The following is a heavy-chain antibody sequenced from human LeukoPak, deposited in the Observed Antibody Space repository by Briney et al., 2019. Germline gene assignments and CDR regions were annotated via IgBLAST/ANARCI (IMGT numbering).Heavy chain of an antibody. V-gene: IGHV3-23*01. CDR2: ISGSGGST. D-gene: IGHD6-13*01. CDR3: AKCDSSPLNYYYYMDV. CDR1: RFTFSNYA. Sequence: GGSLRLSCAASRFTFSNYAMTWVRQAPGKGLEWVSAISGSGGSTYYADSVKGRFTISRDNSKNTLYLQMNSLRAEDTAVYYCAKCDSSPLNYYYYMDVWGKGTTVTVSS. J-gene: IGHJ6*03.